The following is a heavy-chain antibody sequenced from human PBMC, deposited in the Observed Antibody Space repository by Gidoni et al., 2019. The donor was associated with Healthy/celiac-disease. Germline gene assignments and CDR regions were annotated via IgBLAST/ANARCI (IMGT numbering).Heavy chain of an antibody. CDR2: ISYDGSNK. Sequence: QVQLVESGGGVVQPGRSLRLSCAASGFTFSSYAMHWVRQAPGKGLEWVAVISYDGSNKYYADSVKGRFTISRDNSKNTLYLQMNSLRAEDTAVYYCASDFWSGPSSNYFDYWGQGTLVTVSS. CDR3: ASDFWSGPSSNYFDY. J-gene: IGHJ4*02. CDR1: GFTFSSYA. V-gene: IGHV3-30*01. D-gene: IGHD3-3*01.